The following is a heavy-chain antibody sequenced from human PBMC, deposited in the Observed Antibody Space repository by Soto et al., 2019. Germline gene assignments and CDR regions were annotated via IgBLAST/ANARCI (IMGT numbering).Heavy chain of an antibody. D-gene: IGHD3-9*01. CDR3: ARRYYDILTGFYDDS. V-gene: IGHV4-61*01. J-gene: IGHJ4*02. CDR2: IYYSGST. CDR1: GGSVSSGSYY. Sequence: SETLSLTCTVSGGSVSSGSYYWNWIRQPPGKGLEWIGYIYYSGSTNYNPSLKSRLTISVDTSKNQFSLKLSSVTAADTAVYYCARRYYDILTGFYDDSWGQGTLVTVSS.